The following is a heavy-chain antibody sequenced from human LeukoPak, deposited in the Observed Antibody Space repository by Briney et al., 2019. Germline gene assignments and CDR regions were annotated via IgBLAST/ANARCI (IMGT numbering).Heavy chain of an antibody. CDR3: ARVKYSDYAIDY. CDR2: IGTAGDT. Sequence: GGSLRLSCAASGFTFSSYDMHWVRQATGKGLEWVSAIGTAGDTYYPGSVKGRFTISREDAKNSLYLQMNSLRAGDTAVYYCARVKYSDYAIDYWGQGTLVTVSS. D-gene: IGHD5-12*01. J-gene: IGHJ4*02. V-gene: IGHV3-13*01. CDR1: GFTFSSYD.